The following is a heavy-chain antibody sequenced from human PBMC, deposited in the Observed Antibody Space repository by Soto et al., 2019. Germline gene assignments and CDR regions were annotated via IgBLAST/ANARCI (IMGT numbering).Heavy chain of an antibody. CDR1: GYSFTSYW. J-gene: IGHJ6*04. V-gene: IGHV5-10-1*01. CDR2: IDPSDSYT. CDR3: VRHSGYDFWSGYYPYYCYRGMEV. D-gene: IGHD3-3*01. Sequence: PGESLKISCKGSGYSFTSYWISWVRQMPGKGLEWMGRIDPSDSYTNYSPSFQGHVTISADKSISTAYLQWSSLKASDTAMYYCVRHSGYDFWSGYYPYYCYRGMEVRDKGTTVTISS.